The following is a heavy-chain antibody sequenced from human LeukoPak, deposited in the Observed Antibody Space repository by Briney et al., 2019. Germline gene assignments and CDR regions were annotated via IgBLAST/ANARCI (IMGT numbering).Heavy chain of an antibody. D-gene: IGHD2-2*01. J-gene: IGHJ4*02. CDR2: ISGSGGST. CDR3: AKDLLYCSSTSCYFGFDY. V-gene: IGHV3-23*01. CDR1: GFTFSSYA. Sequence: GGSLRLSCAASGFTFSSYAMSWVRQAPGKGLEWVSAISGSGGSTYYADSVKGRFTISRDNSKNTLYLQMNSPRAEDTAVYYCAKDLLYCSSTSCYFGFDYWGQGTLVTVSS.